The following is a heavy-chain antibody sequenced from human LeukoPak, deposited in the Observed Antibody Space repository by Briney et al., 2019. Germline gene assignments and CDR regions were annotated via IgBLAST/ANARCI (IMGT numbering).Heavy chain of an antibody. V-gene: IGHV1-69*06. J-gene: IGHJ4*02. CDR3: ARDDSSGYYSTQGYYFDY. Sequence: ASVKVSCKASGGTFSSYAISWVRQAPGQGLEWMGGIIPIFGTANYAQKFQGRVTITADKSTSTAYMELSSLRSEDTAVYYCARDDSSGYYSTQGYYFDYWGQGTLVTVSS. CDR1: GGTFSSYA. D-gene: IGHD3-22*01. CDR2: IIPIFGTA.